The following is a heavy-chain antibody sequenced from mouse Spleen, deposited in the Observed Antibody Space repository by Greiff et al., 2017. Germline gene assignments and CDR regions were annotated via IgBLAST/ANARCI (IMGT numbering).Heavy chain of an antibody. CDR2: INPSSGYT. D-gene: IGHD1-2*01. CDR3: ARIRYYGYLYYAMDY. J-gene: IGHJ4*01. CDR1: GYTFTSYT. V-gene: IGHV1-4*01. Sequence: QVQLQQSGAELARPGASVKMSCKASGYTFTSYTMHWVKQRPGQGLEWIGYINPSSGYTNYNQKFKDKATLTADKSSSTAYMQLSSLTSEDSAVYYCARIRYYGYLYYAMDYWGQGTSVTVSS.